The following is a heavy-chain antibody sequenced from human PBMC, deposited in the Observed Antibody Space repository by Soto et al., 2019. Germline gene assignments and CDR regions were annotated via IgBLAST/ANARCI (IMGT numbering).Heavy chain of an antibody. CDR1: GYTFTGYY. CDR2: INPNSGGT. J-gene: IGHJ6*02. V-gene: IGHV1-2*02. CDR3: ARDGPHIPAVGDV. Sequence: ASVKVSCKASGYTFTGYYMHWVRQAPGQGLEWMGWINPNSGGTNYAQKFQGRVTMTRDTSISTAYMEMRTLRSDDTAAYYCARDGPHIPAVGDVWGQGTTVTVSS. D-gene: IGHD2-21*01.